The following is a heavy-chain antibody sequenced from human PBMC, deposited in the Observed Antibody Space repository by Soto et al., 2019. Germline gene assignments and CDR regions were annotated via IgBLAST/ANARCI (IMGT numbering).Heavy chain of an antibody. J-gene: IGHJ2*01. Sequence: SETMSLTCTVSGGSISSSSYYWGWIRQHPGKGLEWIGSIYYSGSTYYNPSLKSRVTISVDTSKNQFSLKLSSVTAADTAVYYCARHSLAYGGDNCYNWYFDLWGRGTLVTVSS. CDR2: IYYSGST. D-gene: IGHD2-21*02. CDR3: ARHSLAYGGDNCYNWYFDL. V-gene: IGHV4-39*01. CDR1: GGSISSSSYY.